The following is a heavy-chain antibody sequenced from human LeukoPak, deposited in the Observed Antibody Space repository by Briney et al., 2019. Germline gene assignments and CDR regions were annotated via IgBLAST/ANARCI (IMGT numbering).Heavy chain of an antibody. CDR2: IYYSGST. CDR3: ASGDNDPLFDY. J-gene: IGHJ4*02. Sequence: SQTLSLTCTVSGGSISSGGYYWSWIRQHPGKGLEWIWSIYYSGSTYYNPSLKGRVTISLVTSKNQFSLKLSSVTAADTAIYYCASGDNDPLFDYWGQGTLVTVSS. CDR1: GGSISSGGYY. D-gene: IGHD1-1*01. V-gene: IGHV4-31*03.